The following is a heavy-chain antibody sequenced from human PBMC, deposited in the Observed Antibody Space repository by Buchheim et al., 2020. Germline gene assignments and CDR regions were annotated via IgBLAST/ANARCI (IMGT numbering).Heavy chain of an antibody. J-gene: IGHJ6*02. D-gene: IGHD2-15*01. V-gene: IGHV1-46*01. CDR2: INPSGGST. CDR1: GYTFTSYY. Sequence: QVQLVQSGAEVKKPGASVKVSCKASGYTFTSYYMHWVRQAPGQGLEWMGIINPSGGSTSYAQKFQGRVTMTRDTYTSTVYMELSSLRSDDTAVYYCAREDPPQYCSGGSCYRYYYYYGMDVWGQGTT. CDR3: AREDPPQYCSGGSCYRYYYYYGMDV.